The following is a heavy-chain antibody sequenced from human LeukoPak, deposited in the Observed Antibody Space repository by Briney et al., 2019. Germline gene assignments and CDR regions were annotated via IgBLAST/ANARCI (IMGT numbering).Heavy chain of an antibody. J-gene: IGHJ6*03. D-gene: IGHD3-3*01. CDR2: IRSKANSYAT. Sequence: PGGSLKLSCAASGFTFSGSAMHWVRQASGKGLEWVGRIRSKANSYATAYAASVKGRFTTSRDDSKNTAYLQMNSLKTEDTAVYYCTRRGLEWYYHYYYMDVWGKGTTVTVSS. CDR1: GFTFSGSA. CDR3: TRRGLEWYYHYYYMDV. V-gene: IGHV3-73*01.